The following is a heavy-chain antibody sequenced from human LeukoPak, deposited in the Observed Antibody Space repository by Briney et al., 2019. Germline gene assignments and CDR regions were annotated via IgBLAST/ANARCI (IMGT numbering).Heavy chain of an antibody. CDR1: GGTFSSYA. J-gene: IGHJ4*02. Sequence: AVKVSCKASGGTFSSYAISWVRQAPGQGLEWMGRIIHILGIANYAQKFQGRVTITADKSTSTAYMELSSLRSEDTAVYYCARERDLGYCSSTSCYLLDYWGQGTLVTVSS. CDR3: ARERDLGYCSSTSCYLLDY. V-gene: IGHV1-69*04. D-gene: IGHD2-2*01. CDR2: IIHILGIA.